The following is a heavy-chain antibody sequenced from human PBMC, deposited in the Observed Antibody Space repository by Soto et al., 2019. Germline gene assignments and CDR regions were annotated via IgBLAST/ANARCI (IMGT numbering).Heavy chain of an antibody. CDR1: GGSFSGYY. Sequence: SETLSLTCAVYGGSFSGYYWTWIRQPPGKGLEWIGEINQRGSANYKPSLKSRVTISVDTSKNQFSLRLSSVTAADTAVYYCARGWGTTYGDYRLWYWGQGTLVTVSS. CDR2: INQRGSA. J-gene: IGHJ4*02. CDR3: ARGWGTTYGDYRLWY. D-gene: IGHD4-17*01. V-gene: IGHV4-34*01.